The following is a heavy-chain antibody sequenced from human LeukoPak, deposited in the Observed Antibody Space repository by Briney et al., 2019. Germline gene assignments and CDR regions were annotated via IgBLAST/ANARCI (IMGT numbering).Heavy chain of an antibody. V-gene: IGHV3-21*04. Sequence: PGGSLSLSCAASGFTFSSYSMNWVRQAPGKGLEWVSSISSSSSYIYYADSVKGRFTISRDNAKNSLYLQMDSLTVEDTAVYYCARIHLFLDRGLIRGVDSWGQGTLVSVSS. CDR1: GFTFSSYS. CDR3: ARIHLFLDRGLIRGVDS. CDR2: ISSSSSYI. D-gene: IGHD3-10*01. J-gene: IGHJ4*02.